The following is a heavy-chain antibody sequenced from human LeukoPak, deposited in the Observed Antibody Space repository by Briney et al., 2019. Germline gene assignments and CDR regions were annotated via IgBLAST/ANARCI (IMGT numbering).Heavy chain of an antibody. D-gene: IGHD2-15*01. CDR3: ARVRGRSTWYGGGLDC. Sequence: GGSLRLSCAASGFTFSSYGMNWVRQAPGKGLEWVSYISSSGSSIYYADSVKGRFTISRDNAKNSLDLQMNSLRVEDTAIYYCARVRGRSTWYGGGLDCWRQGTLVTVSS. CDR1: GFTFSSYG. J-gene: IGHJ4*02. V-gene: IGHV3-48*03. CDR2: ISSSGSSI.